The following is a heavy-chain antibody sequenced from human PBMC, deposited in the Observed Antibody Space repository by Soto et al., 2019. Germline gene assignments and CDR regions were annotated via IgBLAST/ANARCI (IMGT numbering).Heavy chain of an antibody. D-gene: IGHD6-19*01. CDR2: IYYSGST. CDR3: AREQGSPYSSGWRNWFDP. J-gene: IGHJ5*02. CDR1: GGSISSYY. V-gene: IGHV4-59*01. Sequence: GILSLTXIEPGGSISSYYRSWIRQPPGKGLEWIGYIYYSGSTNYNPSLKSRVTISVDTSKNQFSLKLSSVTAADTAVYYCAREQGSPYSSGWRNWFDPWGQGTLVTVSS.